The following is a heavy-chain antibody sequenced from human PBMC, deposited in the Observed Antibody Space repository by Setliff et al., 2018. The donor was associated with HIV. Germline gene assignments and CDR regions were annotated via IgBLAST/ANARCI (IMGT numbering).Heavy chain of an antibody. CDR3: ARGLVSDRTSFIFDY. CDR1: GGSVNSGGYY. D-gene: IGHD2-2*01. V-gene: IGHV4-31*03. Sequence: PSETLSLTCSVSGGSVNSGGYYWSWIRQHPGKGLEWIGYIYYSGTTYYNPSLKSRVTISLGTSKNQFSLKMTSVTAADAAVYYCARGLVSDRTSFIFDYWGLGTLVTVSS. CDR2: IYYSGTT. J-gene: IGHJ4*02.